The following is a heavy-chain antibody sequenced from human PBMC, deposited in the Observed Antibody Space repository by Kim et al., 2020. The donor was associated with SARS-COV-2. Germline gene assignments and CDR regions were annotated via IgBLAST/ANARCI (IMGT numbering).Heavy chain of an antibody. CDR3: ARGLLVRGVFYYYYYMDV. CDR1: GYTFTSYD. Sequence: ASVKVSCKASGYTFTSYDINWVRQATGQGLEWMGWMNPNSGITGYAQKFQGRVTMTRNTSISTAYMELSSLRSEDTAVYYCARGLLVRGVFYYYYYMDVWGKGTTVTVSS. V-gene: IGHV1-8*01. D-gene: IGHD3-10*01. J-gene: IGHJ6*03. CDR2: MNPNSGIT.